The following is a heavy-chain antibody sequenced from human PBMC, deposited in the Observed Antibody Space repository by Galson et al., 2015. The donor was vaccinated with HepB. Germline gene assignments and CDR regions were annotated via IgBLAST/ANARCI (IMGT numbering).Heavy chain of an antibody. J-gene: IGHJ4*02. Sequence: SLRLSCAASGFTFSSYEMNWVRQAPGKGLEWVSYISSSGSTIYYADSVKGRFTISRDNAKNSLYLQMNSLRAEDTAVYYCARVQRFDWLLYYDYWGQGTLVTVSS. CDR2: ISSSGSTI. CDR1: GFTFSSYE. CDR3: ARVQRFDWLLYYDY. V-gene: IGHV3-48*03. D-gene: IGHD3-9*01.